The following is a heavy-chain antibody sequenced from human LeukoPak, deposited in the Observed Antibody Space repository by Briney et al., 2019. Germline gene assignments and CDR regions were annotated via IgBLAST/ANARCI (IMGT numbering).Heavy chain of an antibody. Sequence: ASVKVSCKASGGTFSSYAISWVRQAPGQGLEWMGRIIPILGIADYAQKFQGRVTITADKSTSTAYMELSSLRSEDTAVYYCARAVAGMEQEFDYWGQGTLVTVSS. CDR2: IIPILGIA. V-gene: IGHV1-69*04. CDR3: ARAVAGMEQEFDY. J-gene: IGHJ4*02. D-gene: IGHD6-19*01. CDR1: GGTFSSYA.